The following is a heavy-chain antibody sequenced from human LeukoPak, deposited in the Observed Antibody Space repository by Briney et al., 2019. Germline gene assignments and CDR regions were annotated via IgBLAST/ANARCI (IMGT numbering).Heavy chain of an antibody. CDR2: INDDGKNT. D-gene: IGHD2-2*01. CDR1: GFTFSSFW. CDR3: ARAGSRYQLPGWFDY. V-gene: IGHV3-74*01. J-gene: IGHJ4*02. Sequence: PGGSLRLSCATSGFTFSSFWTHWVRQVPGKGLVWVSCINDDGKNTSYADSVKGRFTISRDNAKNTLYLQMDSLRAEDMALYYCARAGSRYQLPGWFDYWGQGTLVTVSS.